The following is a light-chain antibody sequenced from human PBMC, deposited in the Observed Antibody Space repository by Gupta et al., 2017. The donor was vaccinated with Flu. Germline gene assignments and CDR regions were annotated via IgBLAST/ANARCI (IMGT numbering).Light chain of an antibody. CDR1: SGSIASNY. J-gene: IGLJ3*02. CDR2: EDN. Sequence: CTRSSGSIASNYVQWYQQRPGSSPTTVIYEDNQRPSGVPDRFSGSIDSSSNSASLTISGLKTEDEADYYCQSYDSSNHGALFWVFGGGTKLTVL. V-gene: IGLV6-57*01. CDR3: QSYDSSNHGALFWV.